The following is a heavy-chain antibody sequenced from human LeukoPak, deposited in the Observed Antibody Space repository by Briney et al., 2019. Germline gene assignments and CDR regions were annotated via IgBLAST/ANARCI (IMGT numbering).Heavy chain of an antibody. CDR2: INWNGGST. Sequence: GGSLRLSCAASGFTFDDYGMSWVRQAPGKGLEWVSGINWNGGSTGYADTVKGRFTISRDNAKNSLYLQMNSLRAEDTALYYCARVDTAIGDYYFDYWGQGTLVTVSS. J-gene: IGHJ4*02. CDR3: ARVDTAIGDYYFDY. D-gene: IGHD2-21*02. CDR1: GFTFDDYG. V-gene: IGHV3-20*04.